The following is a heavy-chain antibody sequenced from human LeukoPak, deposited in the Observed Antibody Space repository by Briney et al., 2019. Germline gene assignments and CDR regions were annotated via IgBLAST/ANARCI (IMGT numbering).Heavy chain of an antibody. CDR2: INPNSGGT. CDR3: ARAPSRYCSSTSCFIVYYYMYV. J-gene: IGHJ6*03. CDR1: GYTFTGYY. D-gene: IGHD2-2*01. V-gene: IGHV1-2*02. Sequence: ASVKVSCKASGYTFTGYYMHWVRQAPGQGLEWMGWINPNSGGTNYAQKFQGRVTMTRDTSISTAYMELSRLRSDDTAVYYCARAPSRYCSSTSCFIVYYYMYVWGKGTTVTVSS.